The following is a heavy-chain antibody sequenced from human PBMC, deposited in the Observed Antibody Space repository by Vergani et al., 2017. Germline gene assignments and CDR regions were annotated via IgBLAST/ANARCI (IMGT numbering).Heavy chain of an antibody. D-gene: IGHD6-13*01. CDR3: ARTYSSSWYGGFYFDY. CDR2: INHSGST. V-gene: IGHV4-34*01. CDR1: GGSFSGYY. J-gene: IGHJ4*02. Sequence: QVQLQLWGAGLLKPSETLSLTCAVYGGSFSGYYWSWIRQPPGKGLEWIGEINHSGSTNYNPSLKSRVTISVDTSKNQFSLKLSSVTAADTAVYYCARTYSSSWYGGFYFDYWGQGTLVTVSS.